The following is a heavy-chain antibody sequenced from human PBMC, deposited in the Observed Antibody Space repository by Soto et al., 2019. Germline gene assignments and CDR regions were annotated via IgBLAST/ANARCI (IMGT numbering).Heavy chain of an antibody. CDR1: GDSISGGGYH. CDR2: IYYTGSP. CDR3: ATGSKSSGHFPQFDL. D-gene: IGHD3-3*01. V-gene: IGHV4-31*03. J-gene: IGHJ4*02. Sequence: PSETLSLTCSVSGDSISGGGYHWSWVRQHPGKGLEWIGYIYYTGSPYYNPSLKSRLTMSVDTSKNQFSLKLSSVPAADTAVYYCATGSKSSGHFPQFDLWGRGSSVTVSS.